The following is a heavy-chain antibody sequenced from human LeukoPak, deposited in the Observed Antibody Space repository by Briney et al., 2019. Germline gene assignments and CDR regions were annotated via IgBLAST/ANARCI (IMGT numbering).Heavy chain of an antibody. CDR1: GYIFTDYG. J-gene: IGHJ4*02. D-gene: IGHD4-17*01. CDR3: ARAGAAVTTHFDY. Sequence: ASVKVSCTASGYIFTDYGISWVRQAPGQGLEWMGWISAFNGNTNYAQKLQGRVTMTTDTSTSTAYMELRGLRSDDAAVYYCARAGAAVTTHFDYWGQGTLVTVSS. CDR2: ISAFNGNT. V-gene: IGHV1-18*01.